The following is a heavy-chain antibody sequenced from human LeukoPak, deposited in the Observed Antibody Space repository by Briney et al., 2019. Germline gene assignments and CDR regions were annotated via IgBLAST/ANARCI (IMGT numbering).Heavy chain of an antibody. J-gene: IGHJ4*02. CDR1: GYSFTTYW. V-gene: IGHV5-51*01. CDR3: ARRGPIAAAGYYFDY. D-gene: IGHD6-13*01. CDR2: IYPGDSDT. Sequence: GDSLKISCKGSGYSFTTYWIGWVRQMPGKGLEWMGIIYPGDSDTGYSPSFQGQVTISADKSISTAYLQWSSLKASDTAMYYCARRGPIAAAGYYFDYWGQGTLVTVSS.